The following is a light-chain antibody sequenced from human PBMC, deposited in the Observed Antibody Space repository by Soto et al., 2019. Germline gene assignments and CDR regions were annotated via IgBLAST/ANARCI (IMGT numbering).Light chain of an antibody. CDR3: QSYDSSLSGLV. CDR1: NSNIGTGYD. Sequence: QSALTQPPSVSGSPGQWITISCTGTNSNIGTGYDVHWYQQLPGTAPKLLIYGNSNRPSGVPDRFSGSKSGTSASLAITGLQAEDEADYYCQSYDSSLSGLVFGTGTKVTVL. CDR2: GNS. J-gene: IGLJ1*01. V-gene: IGLV1-40*01.